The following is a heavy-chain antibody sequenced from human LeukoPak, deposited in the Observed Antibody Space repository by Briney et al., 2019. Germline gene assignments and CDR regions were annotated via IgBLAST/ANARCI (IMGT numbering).Heavy chain of an antibody. V-gene: IGHV4-34*01. CDR2: INHSGST. CDR1: GGSFSGYY. CDR3: ARVADMVRGVTDDAFDI. D-gene: IGHD3-10*01. Sequence: KASETLSLTCAVYGGSFSGYYWSWIRQPPGKGLEWIGEINHSGSTNYNPSLKSRVTISVDTSKNQFPLKLSSVTAADTAVYYCARVADMVRGVTDDAFDIWGQGTMVTVSS. J-gene: IGHJ3*02.